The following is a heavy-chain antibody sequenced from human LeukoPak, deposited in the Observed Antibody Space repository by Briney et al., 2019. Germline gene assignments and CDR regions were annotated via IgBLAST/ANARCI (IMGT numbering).Heavy chain of an antibody. V-gene: IGHV4-39*07. J-gene: IGHJ5*02. Sequence: SETLSLTCTVSGGSISSSSYYWGWIRQPPGKGLEWIGSIYYSGSTYYNPSLKSRVTISVDTSKNQFSLKLSSVTAADTAVYYCARAGGWYSNWFDPWGQGTLVTVSS. CDR1: GGSISSSSYY. CDR3: ARAGGWYSNWFDP. D-gene: IGHD6-19*01. CDR2: IYYSGST.